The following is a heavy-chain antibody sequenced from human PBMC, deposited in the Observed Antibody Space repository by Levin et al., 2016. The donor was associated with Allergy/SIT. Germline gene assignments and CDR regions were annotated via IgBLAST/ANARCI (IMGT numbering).Heavy chain of an antibody. CDR1: GFTVSSY. J-gene: IGHJ4*02. V-gene: IGHV3-23*01. CDR2: ISGGGGST. Sequence: GGSLRLSCAASGFTVSSYMSWVRQVPGKGLEWVSAISGGGGSTYYADSVKGRFTISRDNSKNTLYLQMNSLRAEDTAVYYCAKAPYYYDSSGYSDYWGQGTLVTVSS. D-gene: IGHD3-22*01. CDR3: AKAPYYYDSSGYSDY.